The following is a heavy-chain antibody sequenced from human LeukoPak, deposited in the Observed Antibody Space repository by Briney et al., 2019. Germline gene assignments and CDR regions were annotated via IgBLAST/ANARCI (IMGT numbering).Heavy chain of an antibody. Sequence: SETLSLTRAVSGDSISSGAYSWSWIRQPPGKGLEWIGYIFHSGHTYYNPSLKSRVTISVDTSKNQFSLKLSSMTVADTAVYYRAREFWVANAPGSWIDPWGQGIPVTVSS. CDR1: GDSISSGAYS. CDR3: AREFWVANAPGSWIDP. D-gene: IGHD3-16*01. J-gene: IGHJ5*02. V-gene: IGHV4-30-2*01. CDR2: IFHSGHT.